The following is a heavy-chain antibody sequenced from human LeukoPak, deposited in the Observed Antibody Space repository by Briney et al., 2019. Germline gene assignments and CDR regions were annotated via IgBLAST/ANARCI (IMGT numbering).Heavy chain of an antibody. CDR2: IYTSVST. J-gene: IGHJ3*02. CDR1: GASISSNY. V-gene: IGHV4-4*09. Sequence: SETLSLTCTVSGASISSNYWTWIRQPPGKGLEWIGYIYTSVSTIYNPSLKSRLTMSLDTSKNQFSLKLSSVTAADTAVYYCARHYYYDSVDIRGQGTMVTVSS. D-gene: IGHD3-22*01. CDR3: ARHYYYDSVDI.